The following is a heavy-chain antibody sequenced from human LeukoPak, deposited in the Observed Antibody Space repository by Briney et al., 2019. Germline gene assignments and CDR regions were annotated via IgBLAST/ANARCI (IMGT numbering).Heavy chain of an antibody. V-gene: IGHV3-30-3*01. Sequence: GGSLRLSCAASGFTFSSYAMHWVRQAPGKGLEWVAVISYDGSNKYYADSVKGRFTISRDDSKNTLYLQMNSLRSEDTAVYYCAPRVRLPATEQKSNWFDPWGQGTLVTVSS. CDR3: APRVRLPATEQKSNWFDP. CDR2: ISYDGSNK. D-gene: IGHD2-2*01. J-gene: IGHJ5*02. CDR1: GFTFSSYA.